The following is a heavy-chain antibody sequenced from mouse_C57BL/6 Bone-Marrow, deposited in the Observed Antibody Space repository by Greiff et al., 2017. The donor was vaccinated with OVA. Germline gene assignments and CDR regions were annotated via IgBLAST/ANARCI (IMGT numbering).Heavy chain of an antibody. CDR1: GYTFTSYW. D-gene: IGHD6-1*01. CDR3: ASAVVAY. CDR2: IDPSDSYT. Sequence: QVQLQQPGAELVKPGASVKLSCKASGYTFTSYWMQWVKQRPGQGLEWIGEIDPSDSYTNYNQKFKGKATMTVDTSSSTAYMQLNRLTSEDSAVYYCASAVVAYWGQGTLVTVSA. V-gene: IGHV1-50*01. J-gene: IGHJ3*01.